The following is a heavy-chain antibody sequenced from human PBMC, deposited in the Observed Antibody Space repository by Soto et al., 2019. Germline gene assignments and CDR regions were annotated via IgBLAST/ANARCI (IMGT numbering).Heavy chain of an antibody. D-gene: IGHD5-12*01. CDR1: GGSISSYY. Sequence: QVQLQESGPGLVKPSETLSLTCTVSGGSISSYYWSWIRQPPGQGLEWIGYIYYSGSTNYNPSLKSRVTIPVDASKNQFSLKLSAVTAADTAVYYCARARDGYAYEDYWGKGTLVTVSS. CDR3: ARARDGYAYEDY. CDR2: IYYSGST. V-gene: IGHV4-59*01. J-gene: IGHJ4*02.